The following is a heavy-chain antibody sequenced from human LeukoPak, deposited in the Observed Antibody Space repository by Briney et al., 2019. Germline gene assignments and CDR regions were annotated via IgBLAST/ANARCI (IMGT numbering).Heavy chain of an antibody. CDR2: IIPIFGTA. V-gene: IGHV1-69*06. J-gene: IGHJ4*02. Sequence: ASVKVSCKASGGTFSRYAISWVRQAPGQGLEWMGGIIPIFGTANYAQKFQGRVTITADKSTSTAYMELSSLRSEDTAVYYCAKDLGRYRNNYFDYWGQGTLVTVSS. D-gene: IGHD1-26*01. CDR3: AKDLGRYRNNYFDY. CDR1: GGTFSRYA.